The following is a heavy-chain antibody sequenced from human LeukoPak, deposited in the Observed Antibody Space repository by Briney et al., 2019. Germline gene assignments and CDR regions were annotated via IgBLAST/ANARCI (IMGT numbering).Heavy chain of an antibody. Sequence: SETLSLTCTVSGGSISTSSYYWGWIRQPPGKGLEWIANIYYSGSTHYNPSLNSRITISVDTSNNQFSLRLISVTAADTAVYFCARRGGTLAGNYFDSWGQGTLVTVSS. J-gene: IGHJ4*02. CDR2: IYYSGST. V-gene: IGHV4-39*01. CDR1: GGSISTSSYY. CDR3: ARRGGTLAGNYFDS. D-gene: IGHD6-19*01.